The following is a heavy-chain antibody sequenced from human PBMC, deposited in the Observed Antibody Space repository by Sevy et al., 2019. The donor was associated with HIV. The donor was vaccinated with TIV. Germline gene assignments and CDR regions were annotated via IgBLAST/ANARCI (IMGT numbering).Heavy chain of an antibody. J-gene: IGHJ4*02. CDR1: GFTFTNYD. CDR2: VSVRSGST. V-gene: IGHV3-23*01. CDR3: AKDQGQLLQYYFDY. D-gene: IGHD2-2*01. Sequence: GGSLRLSCAASGFTFTNYDMSWVRQAPGKGLEWVSGVSVRSGSTYSADSVKGRFTISRDNSKNTLYLHMNSLRAEDTAVYYCAKDQGQLLQYYFDYWGQGTLVTVSS.